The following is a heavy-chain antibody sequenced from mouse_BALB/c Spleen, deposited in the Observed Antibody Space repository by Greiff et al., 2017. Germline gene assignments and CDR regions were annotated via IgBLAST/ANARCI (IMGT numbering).Heavy chain of an antibody. CDR2: ISSGGGNT. V-gene: IGHV5-9*03. CDR3: ARYPSTGTAYYFDY. J-gene: IGHJ2*01. Sequence: EVKLMESGGGLVKPGGSLKLSCAASGFTFSSYTMSWVRQTPEKRLEWVATISSGGGNTYYPDSVKGRFTISRDNAKNNLYLQMSSLRSEDTALYYCARYPSTGTAYYFDYWGQGTTLTVSS. CDR1: GFTFSSYT. D-gene: IGHD4-1*02.